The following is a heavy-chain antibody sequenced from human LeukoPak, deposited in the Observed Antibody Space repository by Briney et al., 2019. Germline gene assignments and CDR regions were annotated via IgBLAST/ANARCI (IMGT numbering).Heavy chain of an antibody. CDR1: GGTFSSYA. V-gene: IGHV1-69*06. Sequence: SVKVSCKASGGTFSSYAISWVRQAPGQGLEWMGGIIPIFGTANYAQKFQGRVTITADKSTSTAYMELSSLRSEDTAVYYCARDHTVAAAGTVRNWFDPWGQGTLVTVSS. D-gene: IGHD6-13*01. CDR2: IIPIFGTA. CDR3: ARDHTVAAAGTVRNWFDP. J-gene: IGHJ5*02.